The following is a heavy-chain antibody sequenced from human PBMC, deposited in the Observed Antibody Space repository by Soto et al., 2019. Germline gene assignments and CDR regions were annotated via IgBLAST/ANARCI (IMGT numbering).Heavy chain of an antibody. Sequence: EVHLVESGGGLVQSGGSLRLSCAASGFTFSNDWMTWVRQAPGKGLEWVASVKQDGSEIYYGDSVKGRFTISRDNAKNSLFLQLNSLRAEDTAIYYCARDPGISSGWYYFDYWGQGTLVTVSS. D-gene: IGHD6-19*01. V-gene: IGHV3-7*05. CDR3: ARDPGISSGWYYFDY. J-gene: IGHJ4*02. CDR1: GFTFSNDW. CDR2: VKQDGSEI.